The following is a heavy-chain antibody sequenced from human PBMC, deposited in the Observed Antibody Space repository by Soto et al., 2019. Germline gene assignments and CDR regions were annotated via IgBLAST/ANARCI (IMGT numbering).Heavy chain of an antibody. CDR1: GGSIITSNW. D-gene: IGHD6-13*01. Sequence: SETLSLTCAVSGGSIITSNWWSWVRQPPGKGLEWIGEIYHTGNTNYNPSLKSRVTISVDTSKNQFSLKLSSVTAADTAVYYCARESGRAAAGYFDYWGQGTLVTVSS. CDR3: ARESGRAAAGYFDY. CDR2: IYHTGNT. J-gene: IGHJ4*02. V-gene: IGHV4-4*02.